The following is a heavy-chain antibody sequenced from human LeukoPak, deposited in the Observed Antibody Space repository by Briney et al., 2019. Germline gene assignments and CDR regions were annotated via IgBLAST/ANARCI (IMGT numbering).Heavy chain of an antibody. J-gene: IGHJ4*02. Sequence: GGSLRLSCAATGFTLSGHSMNWVRQAPGKGLEWISYISSSGTTIYYADSVQGRFIISRDNARNSLYLQMNSLRAEDTAVYYCARVGYSDFWSGYYWDYWGQGTLATVSS. V-gene: IGHV3-48*01. CDR1: GFTLSGHS. CDR2: ISSSGTTI. CDR3: ARVGYSDFWSGYYWDY. D-gene: IGHD3-3*01.